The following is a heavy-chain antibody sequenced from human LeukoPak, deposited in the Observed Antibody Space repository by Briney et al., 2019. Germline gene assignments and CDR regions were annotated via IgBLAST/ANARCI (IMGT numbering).Heavy chain of an antibody. D-gene: IGHD3-3*01. J-gene: IGHJ6*02. V-gene: IGHV1-2*02. CDR2: ISPNSGGT. CDR3: ARDGATYYDFWSGYFRGMDV. Sequence: ASVKVSCKASGYTFTGYYMHWVRQAPGQGLEWMGWISPNSGGTNYAQKFQGRVTMTRDTSISTAYMELSRLRSDDTAVYYCARDGATYYDFWSGYFRGMDVWGQGTTVTVSS. CDR1: GYTFTGYY.